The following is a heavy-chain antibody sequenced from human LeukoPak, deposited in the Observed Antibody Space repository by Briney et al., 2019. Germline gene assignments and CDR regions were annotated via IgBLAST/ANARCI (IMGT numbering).Heavy chain of an antibody. Sequence: GGSLRLSCAASGFTFSSYGMHWVRQAPGKGLEWVAVISYDGSDKYYADSVKGRFTISRDNSKNTLYLQMNSLRAEDTAVYYCARPGVGGYASSPWGQGTLVTVSS. CDR2: ISYDGSDK. CDR3: ARPGVGGYASSP. V-gene: IGHV3-30*03. J-gene: IGHJ5*02. CDR1: GFTFSSYG. D-gene: IGHD5-18*01.